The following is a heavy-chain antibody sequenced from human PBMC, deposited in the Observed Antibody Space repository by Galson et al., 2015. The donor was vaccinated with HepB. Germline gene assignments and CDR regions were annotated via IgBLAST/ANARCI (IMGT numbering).Heavy chain of an antibody. V-gene: IGHV3-49*03. CDR3: TRGNYGDYGHFDY. Sequence: SLRLSCAASGFTFGDYAMSWFRQAPGKGLEWVGFIRSNAYGGTTEYAASVEGRFTVSRDDSKSIAYLQMNSLKTEDTAVYYCTRGNYGDYGHFDYWGQGTLVTVSS. D-gene: IGHD4-17*01. J-gene: IGHJ4*02. CDR2: IRSNAYGGTT. CDR1: GFTFGDYA.